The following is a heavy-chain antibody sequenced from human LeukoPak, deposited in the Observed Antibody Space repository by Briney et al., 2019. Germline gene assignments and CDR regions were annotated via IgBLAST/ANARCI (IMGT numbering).Heavy chain of an antibody. J-gene: IGHJ6*02. Sequence: TSETLSLTCTVSGGSISSSSYYWGWIRQPPGKGLEWIGSIYYSGSAYYNPSLKSRVTISVDTSKNQFSLKLSSVTAADTAVYYCARARFLEWLPKSYYYYGMDVWGQGTTVTVSS. CDR2: IYYSGSA. V-gene: IGHV4-39*01. D-gene: IGHD3-3*01. CDR1: GGSISSSSYY. CDR3: ARARFLEWLPKSYYYYGMDV.